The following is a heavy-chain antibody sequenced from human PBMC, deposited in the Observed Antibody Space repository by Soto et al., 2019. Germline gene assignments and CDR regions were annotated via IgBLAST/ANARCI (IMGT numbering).Heavy chain of an antibody. D-gene: IGHD3-22*01. CDR2: IHSSGSI. CDR1: VGSISSDDYY. Sequence: SETLSLTCTVSVGSISSDDYYWSWIRQAPGRGLEWIGYIHSSGSIYYNPSLKSRATMSIDTARNQFSLKVSSVTVADTAVYYCARDLDGIHDDNSGPYPRPGWCQGQVVTGPS. V-gene: IGHV4-30-4*01. CDR3: ARDLDGIHDDNSGPYPRPG. J-gene: IGHJ1*01.